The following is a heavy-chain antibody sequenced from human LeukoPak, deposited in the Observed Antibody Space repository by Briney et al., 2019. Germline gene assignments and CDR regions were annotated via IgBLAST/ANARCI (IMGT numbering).Heavy chain of an antibody. Sequence: SETLSLTCTVSGGSISSYYWSWIRQPAGKGLEWIGRIYTSGSTNYNPSLKSRVTMSVDMSKNQFSLKLSSVTTADTAVYYCARDRYCSSTSCPGYSDIWGQGTMVTVSS. V-gene: IGHV4-4*07. J-gene: IGHJ3*02. CDR2: IYTSGST. CDR1: GGSISSYY. CDR3: ARDRYCSSTSCPGYSDI. D-gene: IGHD2-2*01.